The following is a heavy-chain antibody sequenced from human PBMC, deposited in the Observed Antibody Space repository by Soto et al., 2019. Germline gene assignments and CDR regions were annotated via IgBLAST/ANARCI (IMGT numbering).Heavy chain of an antibody. V-gene: IGHV3-21*01. J-gene: IGHJ3*02. CDR1: GFTSSSYA. D-gene: IGHD5-12*01. Sequence: GGSLRLSCAASGFTSSSYAMNWVRQAPGKGLEWVSSISSSSSYIYYADSVKGRFTISRDNAKNSLYLKMNSLRAEDTALFYCARGQGSGYPGDGAFDIWGQGTMVTVSS. CDR2: ISSSSSYI. CDR3: ARGQGSGYPGDGAFDI.